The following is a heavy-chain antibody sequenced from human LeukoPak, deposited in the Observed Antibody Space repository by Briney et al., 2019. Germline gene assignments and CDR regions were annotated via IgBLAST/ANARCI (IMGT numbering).Heavy chain of an antibody. CDR2: IKSKTDGGTT. Sequence: GGCLRLSWAAAAFTFTNAWMGWVRHARGKGLELVGRIKSKTDGGTTDYAAPVKGRFSISRDDSKNTLYLQMNSLKSEDTAVYYCQGGRFWGQGTLVTVSS. D-gene: IGHD3-16*01. CDR3: QGGRF. CDR1: AFTFTNAW. V-gene: IGHV3-15*01. J-gene: IGHJ4*02.